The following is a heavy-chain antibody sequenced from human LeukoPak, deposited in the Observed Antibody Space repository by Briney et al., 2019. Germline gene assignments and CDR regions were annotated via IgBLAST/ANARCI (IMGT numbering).Heavy chain of an antibody. V-gene: IGHV1-46*01. CDR1: GYTFTSYY. CDR3: ARGSVDGGSCKLSGCYFDY. D-gene: IGHD2-15*01. CDR2: INPSGGST. Sequence: EASVKVSCKASGYTFTSYYMHWVRQAPGQGLEWMGIINPSGGSTSYAQKFQGRVTMTRDTSTSTVYMELSSLRSEDTAVYYCARGSVDGGSCKLSGCYFDYWGQGTLVIVSS. J-gene: IGHJ4*02.